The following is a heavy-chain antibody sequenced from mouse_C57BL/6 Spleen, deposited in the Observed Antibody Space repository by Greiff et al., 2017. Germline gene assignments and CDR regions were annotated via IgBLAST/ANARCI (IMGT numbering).Heavy chain of an antibody. CDR2: IDPADGYT. J-gene: IGHJ1*03. V-gene: IGHV1-69*01. Sequence: QVQLQQPGAELVMPGASVKLSCKASGYTFTSYWMPWVKQRPGQGLEWIGEIDPADGYTNYNQKFKGKSTLTVDTSSSTAYMQLSSLTSEDSAVYYCAIWAIRITTVVSSYWYVYVRGTATTVTV. D-gene: IGHD1-1*01. CDR1: GYTFTSYW. CDR3: AIWAIRITTVVSSYWYVYV.